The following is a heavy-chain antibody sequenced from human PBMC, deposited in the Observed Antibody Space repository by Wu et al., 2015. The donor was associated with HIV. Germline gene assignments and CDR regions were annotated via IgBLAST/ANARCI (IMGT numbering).Heavy chain of an antibody. CDR3: ARAGMVRGEDWFDP. D-gene: IGHD3-10*01. CDR1: GYTFTSYY. J-gene: IGHJ5*02. CDR2: INPTSGST. V-gene: IGHV1-46*01. Sequence: QVQLVQSGAEVKKPGASVKVSCTASGYTFTSYYLHWVRQAPGQGLEWMAIINPTSGSTSFAQKFQGRVTITADESTSTAYMELSSLRSEDTAVYYCARAGMVRGEDWFDPWGQGTLVTVSS.